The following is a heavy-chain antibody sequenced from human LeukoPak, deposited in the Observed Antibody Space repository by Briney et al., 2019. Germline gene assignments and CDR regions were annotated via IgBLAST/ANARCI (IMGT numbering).Heavy chain of an antibody. V-gene: IGHV3-48*04. Sequence: PGGSLRLSCAVSGFHFSDYSMNWVRQAPGKGLEWISYFGDRSDRKGAATTSYADSVKGRFTISRDAAKNYLFLQMNSLTAEDTAVYYCARDDNWGFDYWGQGTLVTVSS. CDR1: GFHFSDYS. D-gene: IGHD1-1*01. CDR3: ARDDNWGFDY. J-gene: IGHJ4*02. CDR2: FGDRSDRKGAATT.